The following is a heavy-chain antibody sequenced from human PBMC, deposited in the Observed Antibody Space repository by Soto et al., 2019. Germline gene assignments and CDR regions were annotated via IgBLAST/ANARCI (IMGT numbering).Heavy chain of an antibody. D-gene: IGHD2-21*02. CDR3: TSGTQRAMTVDTARY. V-gene: IGHV3-15*07. CDR2: IKRKIDGGTT. Sequence: EVQLVESGGGLVKPGGSLRLSCTVSGFIVSSAWMNWVRQDPGKGLEWVGRIKRKIDGGTTDYAAPVQCRFTISLEDSKNMLYLQMESLRTEDTAFYYCTSGTQRAMTVDTARYWGQRTLVCFSS. CDR1: GFIVSSAW. J-gene: IGHJ4*02.